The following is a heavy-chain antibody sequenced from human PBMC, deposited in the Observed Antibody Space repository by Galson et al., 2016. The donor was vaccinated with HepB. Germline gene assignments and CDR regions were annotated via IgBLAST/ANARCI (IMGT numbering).Heavy chain of an antibody. CDR1: GFSFHNYG. Sequence: SLRLSCAASGFSFHNYGMHWVRQAPGKGLEWVSALSGSGGSTYYADSVKGRFTISRDNSKSTLYLQMNSLRAEDTAVYYCAKSSSGATPRPNFDYWGQGTLVTVSS. V-gene: IGHV3-23*01. CDR2: LSGSGGST. D-gene: IGHD1-26*01. J-gene: IGHJ4*02. CDR3: AKSSSGATPRPNFDY.